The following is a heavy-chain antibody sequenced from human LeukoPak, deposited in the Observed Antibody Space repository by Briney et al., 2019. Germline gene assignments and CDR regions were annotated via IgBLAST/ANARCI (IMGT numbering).Heavy chain of an antibody. V-gene: IGHV1-2*02. CDR2: INPNSGGT. CDR3: TRAVAGTPLFDY. J-gene: IGHJ4*02. Sequence: ASVKVSCKASGYTFTGYYMHWVRQAPGQGLEWMGWINPNSGGTNYAQKFQGRVTMTRDTSISIAYMELSRLRSDDTAVYYCTRAVAGTPLFDYWGQGTLVTVSS. CDR1: GYTFTGYY. D-gene: IGHD6-19*01.